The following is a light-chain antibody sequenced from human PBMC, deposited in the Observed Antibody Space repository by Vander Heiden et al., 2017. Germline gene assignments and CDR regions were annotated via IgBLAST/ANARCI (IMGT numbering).Light chain of an antibody. V-gene: IGKV3-20*01. CDR1: QSVSSSY. J-gene: IGKJ1*01. CDR3: QQYGSSPTT. Sequence: EIVLTQSPGTLSLSPGERATLPCRASQSVSSSYLAWYQQKPGQAPRLLINGASSRATGIPDRFSGSGSGTDFTLTISRLEPEDFAVYYCQQYGSSPTTFGQGTKVEIK. CDR2: GAS.